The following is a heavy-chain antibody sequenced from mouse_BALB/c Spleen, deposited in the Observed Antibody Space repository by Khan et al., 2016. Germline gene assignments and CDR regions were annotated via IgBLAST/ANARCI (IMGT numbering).Heavy chain of an antibody. Sequence: EVQLQESGPGLVKPSQSLSLTCTVTGYSITSDYAWNWIRQFPGNKLEWMGYISYSGSTSYNPSLKSRISITRDTSKNQFFLQLNSVTTEDTATYYSARSAQLGLRWFAYWGQGTLVTVSA. D-gene: IGHD3-1*01. CDR3: ARSAQLGLRWFAY. J-gene: IGHJ3*01. CDR1: GYSITSDYA. V-gene: IGHV3-2*02. CDR2: ISYSGST.